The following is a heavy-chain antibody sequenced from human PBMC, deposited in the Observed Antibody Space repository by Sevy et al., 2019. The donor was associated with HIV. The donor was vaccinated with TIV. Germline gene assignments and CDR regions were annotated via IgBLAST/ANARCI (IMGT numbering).Heavy chain of an antibody. Sequence: GGSLRLSCAASGFTFANAWMNWVRQTPGKGLEWVGRIKSKTDGGTTDYVAPVKGRFTISRDDSKNRLYLQMNSLRAEDTAVYYCARGAKDIVVVPAATVYYYYGMDVWGQGTTVTVSS. V-gene: IGHV3-15*07. CDR2: IKSKTDGGTT. J-gene: IGHJ6*02. D-gene: IGHD2-2*01. CDR3: ARGAKDIVVVPAATVYYYYGMDV. CDR1: GFTFANAW.